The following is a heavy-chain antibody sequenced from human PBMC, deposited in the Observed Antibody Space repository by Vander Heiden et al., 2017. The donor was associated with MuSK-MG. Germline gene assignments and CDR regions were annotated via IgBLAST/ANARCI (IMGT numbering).Heavy chain of an antibody. Sequence: QVQLQESGPGLVKPSETLSLTCPVSGGSISSYYWSLIRQPQGKGLEWIGYIYYSGSTNYNPSLKRRVTISVDTSKNQFSLKLSSVTAAETAVYYCARGYYDFWSGHRGDAFDIWGQGTMVTVSS. D-gene: IGHD3-3*01. J-gene: IGHJ3*02. CDR3: ARGYYDFWSGHRGDAFDI. CDR2: IYYSGST. CDR1: GGSISSYY. V-gene: IGHV4-59*01.